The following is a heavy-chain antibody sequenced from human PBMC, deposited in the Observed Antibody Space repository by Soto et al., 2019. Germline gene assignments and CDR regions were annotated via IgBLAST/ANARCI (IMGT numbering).Heavy chain of an antibody. V-gene: IGHV1-18*01. CDR2: ISAYTGNT. CDR3: ARDRGSYALDY. CDR1: GYTFTSYG. D-gene: IGHD1-26*01. Sequence: QVQLVQSGAEVKKPGASVKVSCKASGYTFTSYGISWVRQAPGQGLEWMGWISAYTGNTNYAQKLQGRVTMTTDTSTRTAYMELRSLRPDDTAVYYCARDRGSYALDYWGQGTLVTVSS. J-gene: IGHJ4*02.